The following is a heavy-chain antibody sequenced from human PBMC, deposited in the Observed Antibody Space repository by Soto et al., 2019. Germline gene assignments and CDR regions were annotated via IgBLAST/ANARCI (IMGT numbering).Heavy chain of an antibody. J-gene: IGHJ4*02. D-gene: IGHD3-16*02. Sequence: EVQLVESGGGLVKPGGSLRLSCAASGFTFSSYSMNWVRQAPGKGLEWVSSISSSSSYIYYADSVKGRFTISRDNAKNSLYLQMNSLRAEDTAVYYCAKEAAELSTRSFDYWGQGTLVTVSS. V-gene: IGHV3-21*01. CDR1: GFTFSSYS. CDR2: ISSSSSYI. CDR3: AKEAAELSTRSFDY.